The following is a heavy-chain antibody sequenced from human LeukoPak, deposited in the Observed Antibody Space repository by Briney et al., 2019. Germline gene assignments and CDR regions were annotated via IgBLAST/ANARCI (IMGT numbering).Heavy chain of an antibody. D-gene: IGHD3-3*01. CDR3: ARATTYYDFWSGYPFFDY. V-gene: IGHV4-34*01. CDR1: GGSFSGYY. Sequence: PSETLSLTCAVYGGSFSGYYWSWLRQPPGKGLEWIGEINHSGSTNYNPSLKSRVTISVDTSKNQFSLKLSSVTAADTAVYYCARATTYYDFWSGYPFFDYWGQGTLVTVSS. J-gene: IGHJ4*02. CDR2: INHSGST.